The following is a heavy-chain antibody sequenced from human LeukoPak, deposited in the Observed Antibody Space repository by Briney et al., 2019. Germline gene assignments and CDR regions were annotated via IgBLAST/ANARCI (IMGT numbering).Heavy chain of an antibody. CDR1: GFTFSNAW. D-gene: IGHD3-3*01. CDR3: TTDLPYGVEWYNTIPFFDY. J-gene: IGHJ4*02. V-gene: IGHV3-15*01. CDR2: IKSKTDGGTT. Sequence: GGSLRLSCAASGFTFSNAWMSWVRQAPGKGLEWVGRIKSKTDGGTTDYAAPVKGRFTISRDDSKNTLYLQMNSLKTEDTAVYYCTTDLPYGVEWYNTIPFFDYWGQGTLVTVSS.